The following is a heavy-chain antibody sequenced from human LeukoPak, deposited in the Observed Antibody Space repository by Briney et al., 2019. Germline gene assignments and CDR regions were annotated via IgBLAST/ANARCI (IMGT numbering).Heavy chain of an antibody. CDR1: GYTFTGYY. D-gene: IGHD2-15*01. J-gene: IGHJ4*02. Sequence: ASVKVSCKASGYTFTGYYMHWVRQAPGQGLGWMGWINPNSGGTNYAQKFQGRVTMTRDTSISTAYMELSRLRSDDTAVYYCARGSSLLHKFAIEYWGQGTLVTVSS. CDR2: INPNSGGT. CDR3: ARGSSLLHKFAIEY. V-gene: IGHV1-2*02.